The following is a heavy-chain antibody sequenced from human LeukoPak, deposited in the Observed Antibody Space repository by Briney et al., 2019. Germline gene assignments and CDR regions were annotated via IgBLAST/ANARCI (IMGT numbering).Heavy chain of an antibody. V-gene: IGHV4-39*07. CDR2: IYYSGST. CDR1: GGSISSSSYY. D-gene: IGHD6-19*01. Sequence: SETLSLTCTVSGGSISSSSYYWGWIRQPPGKGLEWFGSIYYSGSTYYNPSLKSRVTISVDTSKNQFSLKLSSVSAADTAVYYCARDEYNSGWYGEAYYYYMDVWGKGTTVTVSS. J-gene: IGHJ6*03. CDR3: ARDEYNSGWYGEAYYYYMDV.